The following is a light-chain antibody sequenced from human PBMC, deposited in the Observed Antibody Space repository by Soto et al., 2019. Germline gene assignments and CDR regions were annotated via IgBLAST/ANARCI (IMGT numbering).Light chain of an antibody. Sequence: EIVLTQSPGTLSLSPGERATLSCRASQSISSYVAWYQQKPGQAPRVLIYDSSSRATGVPDRFSGSGSGTDFTLTISCLEPEDFAVYYCQQYVDSPETFGGGTKVEIK. CDR3: QQYVDSPET. CDR1: QSISSY. J-gene: IGKJ4*01. CDR2: DSS. V-gene: IGKV3-20*01.